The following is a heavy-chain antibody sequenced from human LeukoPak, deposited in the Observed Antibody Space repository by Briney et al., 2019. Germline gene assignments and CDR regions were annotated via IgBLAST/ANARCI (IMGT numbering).Heavy chain of an antibody. V-gene: IGHV3-7*03. CDR2: LRPDGNEK. D-gene: IGHD6-13*01. Sequence: GGSLRLSCEASGFTFSNYWMSWLRQAPGKGLEWVANLRPDGNEKYFVDSVKGRFTISRDNSKNTLYLQMNSLRAEDTAVYYCAKPKYSSSSRGYFDYWGQGTLVTVSS. J-gene: IGHJ4*02. CDR3: AKPKYSSSSRGYFDY. CDR1: GFTFSNYW.